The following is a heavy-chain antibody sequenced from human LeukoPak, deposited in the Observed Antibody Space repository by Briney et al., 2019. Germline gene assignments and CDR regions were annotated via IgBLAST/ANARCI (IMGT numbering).Heavy chain of an antibody. CDR1: GFSFSRYW. CDR3: AELGITMIGGV. CDR2: IKQDGSEK. J-gene: IGHJ6*04. Sequence: GGSLRLSCAASGFSFSRYWMSWVRQAPGKGLEWVANIKQDGSEKNYVESVKGRFTISRDNAKNSLYLQTNSPRAEDTAVYYCAELGITMIGGVWGKGTTVTISS. V-gene: IGHV3-7*01. D-gene: IGHD3-10*02.